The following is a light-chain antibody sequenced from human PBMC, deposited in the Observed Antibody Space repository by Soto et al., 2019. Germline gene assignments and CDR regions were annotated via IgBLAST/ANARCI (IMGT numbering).Light chain of an antibody. CDR2: DAS. V-gene: IGKV3D-15*01. Sequence: EIVMTQSPATLSVSPGGRATLSCGASQSFSNKLAWYQQKPGQAPRLLIYDASTRATGVPARFSGSGSGTEFTLTITSLQSEDFAVYYCQEYHNWPFSFGQGTKVDI. J-gene: IGKJ2*01. CDR1: QSFSNK. CDR3: QEYHNWPFS.